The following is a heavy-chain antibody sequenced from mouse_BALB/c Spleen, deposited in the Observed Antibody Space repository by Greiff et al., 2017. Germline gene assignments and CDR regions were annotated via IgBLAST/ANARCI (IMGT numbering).Heavy chain of an antibody. D-gene: IGHD2-4*01. V-gene: IGHV5-4*02. CDR2: ISDGGSYT. CDR3: ARGGGLYDYGAWFAY. CDR1: GFTFSDYY. Sequence: EVKLVESGGGLVKPGGSLKLSCAASGFTFSDYYMYWVRQTPEKRLEWVATISDGGSYTYYPDSVKGRFTISRDNAKNNLYLQMSSLKSEDTAMYYCARGGGLYDYGAWFAYWGQGTLVTVSA. J-gene: IGHJ3*01.